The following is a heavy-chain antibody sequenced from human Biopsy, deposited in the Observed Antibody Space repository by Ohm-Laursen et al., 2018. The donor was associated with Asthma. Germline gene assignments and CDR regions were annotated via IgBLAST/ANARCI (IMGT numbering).Heavy chain of an antibody. CDR2: IYYSGST. CDR3: ARSTYGDDGFDP. Sequence: SQTLSLTCTVSGGSINIGNYYWSWIRQHPGKGLKWIGYIYYSGSTYYTPSLKSRFSILIDTSKNQFSLRLSSVTAADTAVYYCARSTYGDDGFDPWGQGTLVTVSS. D-gene: IGHD4-17*01. J-gene: IGHJ5*02. V-gene: IGHV4-31*03. CDR1: GGSINIGNYY.